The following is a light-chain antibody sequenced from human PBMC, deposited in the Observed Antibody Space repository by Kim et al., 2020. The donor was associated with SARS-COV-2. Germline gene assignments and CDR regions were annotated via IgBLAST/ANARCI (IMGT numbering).Light chain of an antibody. Sequence: DIQMTQSPSSLSASVGDRVTITCRTSQSISSHLNWYHQKPGRAAKLLIYAASTLQGGVPSRFSGSGSETDFTLTISSLQPEDVATYFCQQSYITPYTFGAGTKVDI. CDR1: QSISSH. V-gene: IGKV1-39*01. J-gene: IGKJ3*01. CDR2: AAS. CDR3: QQSYITPYT.